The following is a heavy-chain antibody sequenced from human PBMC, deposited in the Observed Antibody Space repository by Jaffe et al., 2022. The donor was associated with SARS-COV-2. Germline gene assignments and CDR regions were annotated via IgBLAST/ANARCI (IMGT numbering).Heavy chain of an antibody. Sequence: EVQLLESGGGLIQPGGSLRLSCAASGFTFSNSAMSWVRQAPGKGLEWVSTISDSGGTTYYADSVKGRFTISRDNSRNTLYLQMNSLRVEDTAVYYCAKDRSRYSSSYWCFDLWGRGTLVTVS. D-gene: IGHD6-13*01. CDR3: AKDRSRYSSSYWCFDL. CDR2: ISDSGGTT. J-gene: IGHJ2*01. V-gene: IGHV3-23*01. CDR1: GFTFSNSA.